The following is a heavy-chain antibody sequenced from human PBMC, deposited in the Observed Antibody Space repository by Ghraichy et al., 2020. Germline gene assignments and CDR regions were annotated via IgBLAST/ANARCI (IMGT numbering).Heavy chain of an antibody. Sequence: GGSLRLSCAASGFAFSNYDMHWVRQAPGKGLEWVALIWHEGKNKYYAESVKGRFTISRDNSKNTLHLQMNSLRAEDTSLYYCARSSMHYYGSGIYYNFDAWGQGTLLTVSS. D-gene: IGHD3-10*01. J-gene: IGHJ5*02. CDR2: IWHEGKNK. CDR3: ARSSMHYYGSGIYYNFDA. V-gene: IGHV3-33*01. CDR1: GFAFSNYD.